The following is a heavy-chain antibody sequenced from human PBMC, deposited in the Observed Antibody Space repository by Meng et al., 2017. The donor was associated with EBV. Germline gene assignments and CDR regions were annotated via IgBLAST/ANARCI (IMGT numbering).Heavy chain of an antibody. Sequence: QRVQSGAEVKKPGASVKVSCKASGYTFTSYYMHWVRQAPGQGLEWMGIINPSGGSTSYAQTTHKKAHMTRQTSTSTVYMQLSSLRSEDTAVYYNERNGIAARGWFDHWDQGTLVTVS. J-gene: IGHJ5*02. CDR1: GYTFTSYY. D-gene: IGHD6-13*01. CDR3: ERNGIAARGWFDH. CDR2: INPSGGST. V-gene: IGHV1-46*01.